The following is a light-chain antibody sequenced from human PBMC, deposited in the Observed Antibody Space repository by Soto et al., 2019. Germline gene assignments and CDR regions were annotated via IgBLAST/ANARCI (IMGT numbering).Light chain of an antibody. Sequence: EIGMTQSPGTLSLSKRERATLSCRASQSVSSNYLAWYQQKPGQAPRLLIYGASSRATGIPDRFSGSGSGTDFTLTISRLEPEDFAVYYCQQYGSSSTFGQGTRLEIK. J-gene: IGKJ5*01. CDR3: QQYGSSST. V-gene: IGKV3-20*01. CDR1: QSVSSNY. CDR2: GAS.